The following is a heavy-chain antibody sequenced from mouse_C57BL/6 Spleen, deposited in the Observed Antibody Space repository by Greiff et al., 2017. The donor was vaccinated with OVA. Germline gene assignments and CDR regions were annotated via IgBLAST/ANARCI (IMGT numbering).Heavy chain of an antibody. CDR1: GYSFTGYY. D-gene: IGHD2-5*01. CDR3: ARGYSNYDWYFDV. Sequence: VQLQQSGPELVKPGASVKISCKASGYSFTGYYMNWVKQSPEKSLEWIGEINPSTGGTTYNQKFKAKATLTVDKSSSTAYMQLKSLTSEDSAVYYCARGYSNYDWYFDVWGTGTTVTVSS. V-gene: IGHV1-42*01. CDR2: INPSTGGT. J-gene: IGHJ1*03.